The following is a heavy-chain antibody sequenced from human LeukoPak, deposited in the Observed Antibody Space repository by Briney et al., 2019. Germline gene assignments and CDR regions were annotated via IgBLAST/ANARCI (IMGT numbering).Heavy chain of an antibody. D-gene: IGHD1-26*01. CDR1: GFTFSSYA. V-gene: IGHV3-23*01. Sequence: GGSPRLSCAASGFTFSSYAISWGRQAPGKGVEWVPAISCSGGSTYYADSVKGRFTISRDNSKNTLYLQMNSLRAEDTAVYYCAKALVGATTGYDYYYYGMDVWGQGTTVTVSS. J-gene: IGHJ6*02. CDR2: ISCSGGST. CDR3: AKALVGATTGYDYYYYGMDV.